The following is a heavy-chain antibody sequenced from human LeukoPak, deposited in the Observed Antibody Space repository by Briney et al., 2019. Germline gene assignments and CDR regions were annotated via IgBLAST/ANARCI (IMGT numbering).Heavy chain of an antibody. J-gene: IGHJ3*02. V-gene: IGHV4-4*07. CDR1: GGSISSYY. Sequence: PSETLSLTCIVSGGSISSYYWSWVRQPAGGGLEWIGRIYTSGSTNYNPSLKSRVTMSVDTSKNQFSLKLSSVTAADTAVYYCARDCATSPAFDIWGQGTMVTVSS. CDR2: IYTSGST. CDR3: ARDCATSPAFDI.